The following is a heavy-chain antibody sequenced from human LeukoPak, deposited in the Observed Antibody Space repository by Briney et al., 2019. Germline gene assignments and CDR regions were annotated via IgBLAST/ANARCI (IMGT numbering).Heavy chain of an antibody. CDR3: TTGGPPGGYSYDNNWFDP. CDR2: IKSKTDGGTT. Sequence: GGSLRLSCAASGFTFSNAWMSWVRQAPGKGLEWVGRIKSKTDGGTTDYAAPVKGRFTISRDDSKNTLYLQMNSLKTEDTAVYYCTTGGPPGGYSYDNNWFDPWGQGTLVTVSS. J-gene: IGHJ5*02. CDR1: GFTFSNAW. D-gene: IGHD5-18*01. V-gene: IGHV3-15*01.